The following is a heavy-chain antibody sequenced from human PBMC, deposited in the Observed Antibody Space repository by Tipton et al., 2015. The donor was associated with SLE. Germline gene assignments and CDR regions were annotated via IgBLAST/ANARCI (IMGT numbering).Heavy chain of an antibody. CDR3: ARALWKGGDY. D-gene: IGHD1-1*01. Sequence: TLSLTCTVSGGSITTVGYYWSWNRQHPGKGLEWIGEINHSGSTNHNPSLKSRVTISVDTSKNQLSLKLSAVTAADTAVYYCARALWKGGDYWGQGTLVTVSS. CDR1: GGSITTVGYY. V-gene: IGHV4-31*03. J-gene: IGHJ4*02. CDR2: INHSGST.